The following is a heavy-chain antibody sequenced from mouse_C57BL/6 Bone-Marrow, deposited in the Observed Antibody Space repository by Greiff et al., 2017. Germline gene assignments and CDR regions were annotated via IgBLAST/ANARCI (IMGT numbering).Heavy chain of an antibody. Sequence: FQLQQSGAELVRPGASVQLSCTASGFNITDDYLHWVKQRPEQGLEWIGWIDPENGDTEYASKFQCTATITVDTSSNPAYLQLSSLTSEDTAVYYCTRIAYWGQGTLVTVSA. CDR1: GFNITDDY. CDR2: IDPENGDT. J-gene: IGHJ3*01. V-gene: IGHV14-4*01. CDR3: TRIAY.